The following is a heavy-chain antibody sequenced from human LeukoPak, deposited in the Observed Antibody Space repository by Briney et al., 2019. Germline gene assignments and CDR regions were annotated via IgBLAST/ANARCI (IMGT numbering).Heavy chain of an antibody. D-gene: IGHD2-15*01. CDR2: ISGSGGST. CDR1: GFTFSSYE. V-gene: IGHV3-23*01. CDR3: AKEGFVGYCSGGSCYPDDY. Sequence: PGGSLRLSCAASGFTFSSYEMNWVRQAPGKGLEWVSAISGSGGSTYYADSVKGRFTISRDNSKNTLYLQMNSLRAEDTAVYYCAKEGFVGYCSGGSCYPDDYWGQGTLVTVSS. J-gene: IGHJ4*02.